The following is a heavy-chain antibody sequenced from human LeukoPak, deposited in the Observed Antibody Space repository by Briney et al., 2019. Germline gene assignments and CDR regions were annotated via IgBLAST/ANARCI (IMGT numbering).Heavy chain of an antibody. V-gene: IGHV3-53*01. D-gene: IGHD1-26*01. J-gene: IGHJ3*02. CDR1: GFTVSSNY. Sequence: PGGSLRLSCAASGFTVSSNYTSWVRQAPGKGLEWVSVIYSGGSTYYADSVKGRFTISRDNSKNTLYLQMNSLRAEDTAVYYCARDRSPKGYDAFDIWGQGTMVTVSS. CDR2: IYSGGST. CDR3: ARDRSPKGYDAFDI.